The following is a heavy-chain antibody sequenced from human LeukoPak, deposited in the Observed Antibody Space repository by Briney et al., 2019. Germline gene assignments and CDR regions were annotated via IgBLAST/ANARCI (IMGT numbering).Heavy chain of an antibody. CDR2: IKYDGSER. V-gene: IGHV3-7*01. CDR1: GFTISDYW. J-gene: IGHJ4*02. Sequence: PGGSQRLSCAASGFTISDYWMSWVRQAPGRGLEWVANIKYDGSERYYVNSVKGRFTISRDTATYSVYLYMNSLTADDTAVYYCARDIAAAGLFFDYWGQGTLVTVSS. CDR3: ARDIAAAGLFFDY. D-gene: IGHD6-13*01.